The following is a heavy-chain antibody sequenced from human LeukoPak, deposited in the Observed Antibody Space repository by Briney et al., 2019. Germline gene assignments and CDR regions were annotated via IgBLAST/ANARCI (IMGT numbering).Heavy chain of an antibody. Sequence: SETLSLTCTVSGGSISNSNYYWGWIRQPPEKGLEWIGSIYSSGNTYYNPSLKSRVTMSVDTSKDQFSRNLNFVTAADTAVYYCARHASGSYNNFQHWGQGTLVTVSS. V-gene: IGHV4-39*01. CDR3: ARHASGSYNNFQH. J-gene: IGHJ1*01. CDR2: IYSSGNT. CDR1: GGSISNSNYY. D-gene: IGHD1-26*01.